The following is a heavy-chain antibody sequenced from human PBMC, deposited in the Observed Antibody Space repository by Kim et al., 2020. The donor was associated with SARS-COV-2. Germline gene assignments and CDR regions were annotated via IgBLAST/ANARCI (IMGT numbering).Heavy chain of an antibody. Sequence: SETLSLTCTVSGGSISSYYWSWIRQPPGKGLEWIGYIYYSGSTNYNPSLKSRVTISVDTSKNQFSLKLSSVTAADTAVYYCARSSSWYSPYFQHWGQGTLVTVSS. D-gene: IGHD6-13*01. V-gene: IGHV4-59*13. J-gene: IGHJ1*01. CDR1: GGSISSYY. CDR3: ARSSSWYSPYFQH. CDR2: IYYSGST.